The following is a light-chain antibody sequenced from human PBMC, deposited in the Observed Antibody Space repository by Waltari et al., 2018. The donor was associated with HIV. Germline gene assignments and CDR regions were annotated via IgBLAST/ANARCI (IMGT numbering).Light chain of an antibody. J-gene: IGKJ5*01. Sequence: VLTQSPLSLPVTPGEPASISCRSSQSLLHSNGYNYLDWYLQKPGQSPQLLIYLGSNRASGVPDRFSGSGSGTDFTLKISRVEAEDVGVYYCMQALQTPITFGQGTRLEIK. CDR3: MQALQTPIT. CDR2: LGS. CDR1: QSLLHSNGYNY. V-gene: IGKV2-28*01.